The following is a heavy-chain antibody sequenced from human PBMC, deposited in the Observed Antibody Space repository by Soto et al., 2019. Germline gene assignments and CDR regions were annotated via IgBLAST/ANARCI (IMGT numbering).Heavy chain of an antibody. V-gene: IGHV3-30*18. D-gene: IGHD5-18*01. CDR3: AKDRKLWHDDAFDI. Sequence: QVQLVESGGGVVQPGRSLRLSCAASGFTFSSYGMHWVRQAPGKGLEWVAVISYDGSNKYYADSVKGRFTISRDNSKNTQYLQINSLRTEDTDVYYCAKDRKLWHDDAFDIWGQGTMVSVSS. CDR2: ISYDGSNK. J-gene: IGHJ3*02. CDR1: GFTFSSYG.